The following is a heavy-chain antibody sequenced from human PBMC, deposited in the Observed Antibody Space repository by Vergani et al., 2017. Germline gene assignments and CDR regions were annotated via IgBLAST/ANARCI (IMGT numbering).Heavy chain of an antibody. D-gene: IGHD5-12*01. CDR1: GYSIRNGYY. CDR2: IYHSGST. J-gene: IGHJ4*02. CDR3: TRQPQEGASGPPSVPT. Sequence: QVQLQESGPGLVKPSQTLSLTCTVSGYSIRNGYYWVWIRQPPGKGLEWIGSIYHSGSTHYNPSLKSRVPISVDTSKNDFSLKVTSVTAADTAVYYCTRQPQEGASGPPSVPTWGQGISVIVSS. V-gene: IGHV4-38-2*02.